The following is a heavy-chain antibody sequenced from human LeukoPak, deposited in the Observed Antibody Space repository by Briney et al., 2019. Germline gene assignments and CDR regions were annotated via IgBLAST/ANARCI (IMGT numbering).Heavy chain of an antibody. D-gene: IGHD1-1*01. V-gene: IGHV4-61*02. Sequence: PSETLSLTCTVSGGSISSGSYYWSWIRQPAGKGLEWIGRIYTSGSTNYNPSLKSRVTISVDTSKNQFSLKLSSVTAADTAVYYCARDAWWETTLDAFDIWGQGTMVSVSS. CDR1: GGSISSGSYY. CDR3: ARDAWWETTLDAFDI. J-gene: IGHJ3*02. CDR2: IYTSGST.